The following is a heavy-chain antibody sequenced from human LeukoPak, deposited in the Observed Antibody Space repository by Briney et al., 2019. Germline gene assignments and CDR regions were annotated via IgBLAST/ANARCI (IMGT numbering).Heavy chain of an antibody. D-gene: IGHD3-10*01. CDR2: IYYSGST. CDR3: ARVLRVRAAPVWSFDL. V-gene: IGHV4-31*11. J-gene: IGHJ5*02. CDR1: VGSISSGGYY. Sequence: SETLSLTCAVSVGSISSGGYYWSWIRQHPGKGLEWIGYIYYSGSTYYNPSLKSRVTISVDTSKNQFSLKLSSVTAADTAVYNCARVLRVRAAPVWSFDLWGQGTLVTVSS.